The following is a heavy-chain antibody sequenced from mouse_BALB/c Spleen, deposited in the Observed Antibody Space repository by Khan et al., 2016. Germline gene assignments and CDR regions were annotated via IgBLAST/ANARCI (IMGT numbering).Heavy chain of an antibody. V-gene: IGHV2-6-7*01. CDR3: ARETADGYGSSYIDY. CDR1: GFSFLGYG. Sequence: QVQLKQSGPGLVAPSQSLTITCTASGFSFLGYGVNWVRQPPGKGLEWLGMIWADGNTDYNSALKSRLSTSTEDSHSHIFLIQNSLQTADTAGYDCARETADGYGSSYIDYWGQGTTLTVSS. J-gene: IGHJ2*01. CDR2: IWADGNT. D-gene: IGHD1-1*01.